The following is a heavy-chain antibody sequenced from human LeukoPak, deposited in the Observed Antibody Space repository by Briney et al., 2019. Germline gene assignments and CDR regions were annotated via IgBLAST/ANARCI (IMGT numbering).Heavy chain of an antibody. D-gene: IGHD1-7*01. Sequence: SVKVSCKASGGTFSSYAISWVRQAPGQGLEWIGGIIPIFGTANYAQKFQGRVTITTDESTSTAYMELSSLRSEDTAVYYCARVYGTKPHPEGAWGQGTLVTVPS. CDR3: ARVYGTKPHPEGA. V-gene: IGHV1-69*05. CDR1: GGTFSSYA. J-gene: IGHJ5*02. CDR2: IIPIFGTA.